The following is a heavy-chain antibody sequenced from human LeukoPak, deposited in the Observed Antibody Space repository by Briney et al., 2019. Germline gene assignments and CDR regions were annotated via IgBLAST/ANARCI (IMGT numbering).Heavy chain of an antibody. CDR3: ARDYRRGGSYYEFFPDY. D-gene: IGHD1-26*01. CDR1: GYTFTGYY. J-gene: IGHJ4*02. V-gene: IGHV1-2*02. CDR2: INPNSGGT. Sequence: ASVKVSCKASGYTFTGYYMHWVRQVPGQGLEWMGWINPNSGGTNYAQKFQGRVTMTRDTSISTAYMELSRLRSDDTAVYYCARDYRRGGSYYEFFPDYWGQGALVTVSS.